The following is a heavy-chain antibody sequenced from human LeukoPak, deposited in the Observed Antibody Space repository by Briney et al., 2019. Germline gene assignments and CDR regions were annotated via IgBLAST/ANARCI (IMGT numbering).Heavy chain of an antibody. Sequence: GASVKVSCKASGYTFSDYYMHWVRQAPGQRVEWMGWINPSSGGTNYAQKFQGRVTVTRDTSISTAYMDLSRLRSDDTAVYYCARAGVWDYSDSSGYHNAAFDIWGQGTMVTVSS. CDR3: ARAGVWDYSDSSGYHNAAFDI. CDR2: INPSSGGT. J-gene: IGHJ3*02. D-gene: IGHD3-22*01. CDR1: GYTFSDYY. V-gene: IGHV1-2*02.